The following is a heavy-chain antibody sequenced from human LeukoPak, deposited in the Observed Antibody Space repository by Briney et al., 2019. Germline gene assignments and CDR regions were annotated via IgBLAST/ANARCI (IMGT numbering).Heavy chain of an antibody. Sequence: ASVKVSCKASGYTFISYDINWVRPATGQGREWMGWMNPNSGNTGYAQKFQGRVTMTRNTSISTAYMELSSLRSEDTAVYYCARVGSVVVVAATGRYNWFDPWGQGTLLTVSS. V-gene: IGHV1-8*01. CDR3: ARVGSVVVVAATGRYNWFDP. D-gene: IGHD2-15*01. J-gene: IGHJ5*02. CDR2: MNPNSGNT. CDR1: GYTFISYD.